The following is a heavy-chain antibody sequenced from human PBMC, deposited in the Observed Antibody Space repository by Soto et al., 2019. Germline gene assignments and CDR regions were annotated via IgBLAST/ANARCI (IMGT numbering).Heavy chain of an antibody. J-gene: IGHJ5*02. CDR2: IYYSGST. CDR1: GGSINNGGYY. D-gene: IGHD1-26*01. CDR3: ARVEGATFP. Sequence: SETLSLTCTVSGGSINNGGYYWIWIRQHPGTGLEWIGYIYYSGSTYYNPSLKSRVTISVDTSKNQFSLKLSSVTAADTAVYYCARVEGATFPWGQGTLVTGSS. V-gene: IGHV4-31*03.